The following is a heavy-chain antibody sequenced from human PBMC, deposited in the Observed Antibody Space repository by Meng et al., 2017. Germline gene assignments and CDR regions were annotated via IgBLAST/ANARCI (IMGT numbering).Heavy chain of an antibody. D-gene: IGHD2-2*01. V-gene: IGHV1-2*02. CDR3: AREGDIVVVPAAKAYDY. CDR2: SNPNSGGT. J-gene: IGHJ4*01. CDR1: GYSFTGYY. Sequence: ASVKVSCKASGYSFTGYYMHWLRQAPGQGLEWMGWSNPNSGGTNYAQKFQGRVTMTRDTSISTAYMELSRLRSDDTAVYYCAREGDIVVVPAAKAYDYWGQGTLVTVSS.